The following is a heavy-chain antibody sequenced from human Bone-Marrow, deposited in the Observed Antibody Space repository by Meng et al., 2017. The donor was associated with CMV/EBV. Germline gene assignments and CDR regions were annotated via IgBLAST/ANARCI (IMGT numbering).Heavy chain of an antibody. CDR3: AVVPAATRFYYYYGMVV. CDR2: ISSSSSYI. J-gene: IGHJ6*02. D-gene: IGHD2-2*01. CDR1: GFTFSSYS. V-gene: IGHV3-21*01. Sequence: GESLKISCAASGFTFSSYSMNWVRQAPGKGLEWVSSISSSSSYIYYADSVKGRFTISRDNAKNSLYLQMNSLRAEDTAVYYCAVVPAATRFYYYYGMVVWGQGATVTV.